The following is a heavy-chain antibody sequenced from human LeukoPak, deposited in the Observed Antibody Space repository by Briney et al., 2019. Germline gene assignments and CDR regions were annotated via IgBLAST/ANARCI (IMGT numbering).Heavy chain of an antibody. Sequence: PGGSLRLSCAASGFTFSSYWLHWVRQAPGKGLVWVSRINSDASSTSYADSVKGRFTISRDNAKNTLCLQMNSLRAEDTAVYYCARDDSSSSGPLSWGQGTLVTVSS. CDR3: ARDDSSSSGPLS. J-gene: IGHJ5*02. D-gene: IGHD6-6*01. CDR2: INSDASST. CDR1: GFTFSSYW. V-gene: IGHV3-74*01.